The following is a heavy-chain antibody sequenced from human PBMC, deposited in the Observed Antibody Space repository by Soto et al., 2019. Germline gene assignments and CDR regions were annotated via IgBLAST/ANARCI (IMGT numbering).Heavy chain of an antibody. V-gene: IGHV4-4*02. Sequence: QVQLQESGPGLVQPAGTLSLTCTVSGGSVTSRNWWIWVRQPPGKGLEWIGAIHHSGTTDYNPSLKSRATISVDKSKNHFSLRLTSVTAADTALYYCARQELELDWFDPWGQGTLASVSS. CDR3: ARQELELDWFDP. CDR1: GGSVTSRNW. CDR2: IHHSGTT. D-gene: IGHD1-7*01. J-gene: IGHJ5*02.